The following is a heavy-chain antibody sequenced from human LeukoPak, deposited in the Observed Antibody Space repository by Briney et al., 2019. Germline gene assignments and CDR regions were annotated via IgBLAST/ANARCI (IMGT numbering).Heavy chain of an antibody. V-gene: IGHV4-39*02. J-gene: IGHJ4*02. CDR1: GGSISSSSYY. Sequence: SETLSLTCTVSGGSISSSSYYWGWIRQPPGTGLEWIGSIYYSGSTYYNPSLKSRVTISVDTSKNQFSLKLSSVTAADTAVYYCARDGESLDYWGQGTLVTVSS. CDR3: ARDGESLDY. CDR2: IYYSGST. D-gene: IGHD7-27*01.